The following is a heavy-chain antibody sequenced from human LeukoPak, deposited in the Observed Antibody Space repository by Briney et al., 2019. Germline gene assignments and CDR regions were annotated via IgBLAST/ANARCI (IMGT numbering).Heavy chain of an antibody. CDR1: GYTFIVYG. CDR2: IYPSDSDT. V-gene: IGHV5-51*01. J-gene: IGHJ4*02. D-gene: IGHD4-23*01. Sequence: GESLKISCKGSGYTFIVYGIVWVRQMPGKGLDWMGIIYPSDSDTKYSPSFQGQVTISADKSINTAYLQWTSLKASDTAMYYCAKLRWPEGDRSSFDFWGQGTLVTVSS. CDR3: AKLRWPEGDRSSFDF.